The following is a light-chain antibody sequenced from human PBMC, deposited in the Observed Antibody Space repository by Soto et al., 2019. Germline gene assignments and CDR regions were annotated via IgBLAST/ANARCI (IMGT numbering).Light chain of an antibody. V-gene: IGLV2-14*01. J-gene: IGLJ3*02. CDR1: SSDVGGYDY. CDR2: EVS. CDR3: SSYASSSTWV. Sequence: QSALTQPASVSGSPGQSITISCTGTSSDVGGYDYVSWYQQHPHKAPKLMIYEVSNRPSGVSNRFSGSKSGNTASLTISGLQAEDEADYYCSSYASSSTWVFGGGTKVTVL.